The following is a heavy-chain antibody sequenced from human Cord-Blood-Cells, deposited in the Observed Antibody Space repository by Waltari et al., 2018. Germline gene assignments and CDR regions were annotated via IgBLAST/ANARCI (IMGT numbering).Heavy chain of an antibody. CDR2: IYYSGST. D-gene: IGHD3-10*01. Sequence: QLQLQESGPGLVKPSETLSPTCTVSGGSISSRSYYWGWIRQPPGQGLEWIGRIYYSGSTYYNPSLKSRVTISVDTSKNQFSLKLSSVTAADTAVYYCARHYQPRDAMVRGVIWFDPWGQGTLVTVSS. CDR3: ARHYQPRDAMVRGVIWFDP. V-gene: IGHV4-39*01. CDR1: GGSISSRSYY. J-gene: IGHJ5*02.